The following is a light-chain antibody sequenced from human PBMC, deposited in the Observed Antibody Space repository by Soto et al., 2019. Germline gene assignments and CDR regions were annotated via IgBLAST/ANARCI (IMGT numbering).Light chain of an antibody. CDR3: MQALHAPLLT. Sequence: DIVMTQSPLSLPVTPGEPASISCRSSQSLVHSNGYNYLDWYLQKPVQSPQLLLYLASNRASGVTDRISGSSSGTDFILKISRVEAEDVGVYYCMQALHAPLLTLGQGTKLEMK. V-gene: IGKV2-28*01. J-gene: IGKJ2*01. CDR1: QSLVHSNGYNY. CDR2: LAS.